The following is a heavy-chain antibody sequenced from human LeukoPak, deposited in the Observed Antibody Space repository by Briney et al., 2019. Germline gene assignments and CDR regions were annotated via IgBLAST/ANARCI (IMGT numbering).Heavy chain of an antibody. J-gene: IGHJ4*02. CDR2: ISGSGGST. CDR3: ARFAVHRRLTVAGQFGLDY. CDR1: GFTFSSYA. D-gene: IGHD6-19*01. Sequence: GGSLRLSCAASGFTFSSYAMSWVRQAPGKGLEWVSAISGSGGSTNYAQKFQGRFTMTRDTSTTTVYLELSSLISEDTALYYFARFAVHRRLTVAGQFGLDYWGQGTLVSVSS. V-gene: IGHV3-23*01.